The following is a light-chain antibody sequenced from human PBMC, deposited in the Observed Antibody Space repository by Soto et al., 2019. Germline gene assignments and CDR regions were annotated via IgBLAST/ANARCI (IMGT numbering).Light chain of an antibody. V-gene: IGLV2-14*01. CDR1: SSDVGGYNY. CDR2: EVS. J-gene: IGLJ2*01. CDR3: SSYAGSNNQGV. Sequence: QPVLTQPASVSGSPGQSITISCTGSSSDVGGYNYVSWYQQHPGKAPKLMIYEVSNRPSGISNRFSGSKSGNTASLTLSGLQAEDEADYYCSSYAGSNNQGVFGGGTKLTVL.